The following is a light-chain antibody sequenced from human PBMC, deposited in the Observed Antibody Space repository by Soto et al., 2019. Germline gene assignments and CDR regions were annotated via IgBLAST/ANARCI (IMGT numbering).Light chain of an antibody. CDR2: STS. Sequence: QAVVTQEPSLTVSPGGTVTLTCASSTGAVTSGYYPNWFQQKPGQTPRALIYSTSYKHSWTPARFSGSLLGGKAALTLSGAQPEDEAEYYCQLYYGGAQNWVFGGGTKLTVL. CDR3: QLYYGGAQNWV. V-gene: IGLV7-43*01. CDR1: TGAVTSGYY. J-gene: IGLJ3*02.